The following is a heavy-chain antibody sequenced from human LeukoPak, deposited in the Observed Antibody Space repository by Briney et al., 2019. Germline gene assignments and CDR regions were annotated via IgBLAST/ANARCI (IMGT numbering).Heavy chain of an antibody. J-gene: IGHJ4*02. CDR1: GGSLMSSIHY. CDR2: MYYSGNT. D-gene: IGHD1-26*01. CDR3: ATTTIRLGY. V-gene: IGHV4-39*07. Sequence: SETLSLTCAVSGGSLMSSIHYWPWIRQPPGKGLEWIGSMYYSGNTYYNPSIQSRVTISLFTSESQFSLKLSSVTAADTAVYYCATTTIRLGYWGQGTLVTVSS.